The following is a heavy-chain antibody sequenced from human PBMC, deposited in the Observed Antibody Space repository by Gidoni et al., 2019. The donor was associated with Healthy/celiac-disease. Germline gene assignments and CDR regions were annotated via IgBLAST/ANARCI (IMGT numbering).Heavy chain of an antibody. J-gene: IGHJ3*02. CDR1: GLIFSSHS. CDR3: ARDDYGDYGWGTFDI. D-gene: IGHD4-17*01. CDR2: ISSSSSYI. V-gene: IGHV3-21*01. Sequence: EVQLVESGGGLVKPGGFPRLSCAASGLIFSSHSMNWVRQAPGKVLEWVSSISSSSSYIYYADSVKDRFTISRDNAKNSLYLQMNSLRAEDTAVYYCARDDYGDYGWGTFDIWGQGTMVTVSS.